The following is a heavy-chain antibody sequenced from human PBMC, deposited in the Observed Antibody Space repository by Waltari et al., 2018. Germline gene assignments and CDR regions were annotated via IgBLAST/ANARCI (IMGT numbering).Heavy chain of an antibody. CDR2: IKQDGSEK. CDR1: GFTLSSYW. Sequence: EVQLVESGGGLVQPGGSLRPSCAASGFTLSSYWMSWVRQAPGKGLEWVAKIKQDGSEKYYVDSVKGRFTISRDNAKNSLYLQMNSLRAEDTAVYYCARGDFWSGHYMDVWGKGTTVTISS. D-gene: IGHD3-3*01. V-gene: IGHV3-7*01. J-gene: IGHJ6*03. CDR3: ARGDFWSGHYMDV.